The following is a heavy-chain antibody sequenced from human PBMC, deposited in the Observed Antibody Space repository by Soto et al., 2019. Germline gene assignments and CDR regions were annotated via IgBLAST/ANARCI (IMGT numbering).Heavy chain of an antibody. CDR2: IYISGST. V-gene: IGHV4-4*07. CDR3: ASDRGWLHSANSFDF. CDR1: GGSISSYY. D-gene: IGHD3-10*01. J-gene: IGHJ4*02. Sequence: SETLSLTCTVSGGSISSYYWSWIRQPAGKGLEWIGRIYISGSTNYNPSLKSRVSMSVDTSKNQFSLKLSSVTAADTAVYYCASDRGWLHSANSFDFCGQGTLVTVSS.